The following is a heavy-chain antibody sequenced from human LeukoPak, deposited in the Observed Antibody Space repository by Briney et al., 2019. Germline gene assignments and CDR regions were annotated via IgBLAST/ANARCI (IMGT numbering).Heavy chain of an antibody. CDR3: AIMHPYYDGNGYWVQ. CDR2: INSRGGNT. Sequence: GESLRLSCAASGFTFSSYAMSWVRQAPGEGLGWGSGINSRGGNTAYADPGKGRFTISRDNPKNTLDMQMNSLRAEDTALYYCAIMHPYYDGNGYWVQWGQGTLVTVSS. D-gene: IGHD3-22*01. CDR1: GFTFSSYA. J-gene: IGHJ4*02. V-gene: IGHV3-23*01.